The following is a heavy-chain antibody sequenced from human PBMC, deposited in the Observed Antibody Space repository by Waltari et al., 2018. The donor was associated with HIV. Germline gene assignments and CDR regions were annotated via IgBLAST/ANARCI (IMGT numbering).Heavy chain of an antibody. D-gene: IGHD4-17*01. J-gene: IGHJ6*02. CDR1: QYTFTAFD. V-gene: IGHV1-8*01. CDR3: TRGWTTRYYYGLDV. CDR2: MNPKSGNT. Sequence: QVQLVQSGAEVKKPGASVKVACKASQYTFTAFDINWVRQATGKGLEWIGWMNPKSGNTGYAEKFQGRVTMTRNTSTDTAYMELSSLRSDDTAMYYCTRGWTTRYYYGLDVWGQGTTVIVSS.